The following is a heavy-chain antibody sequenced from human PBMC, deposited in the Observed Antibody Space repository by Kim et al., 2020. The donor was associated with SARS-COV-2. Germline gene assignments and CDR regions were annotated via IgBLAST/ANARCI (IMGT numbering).Heavy chain of an antibody. D-gene: IGHD3-16*01. CDR2: ISSSSSYI. V-gene: IGHV3-21*01. CDR3: AREWGLGWFDP. Sequence: GGSLRLSCAASGFTFSSYSMNWVRQAPGKGLEWVSSISSSSSYIYYADSVKGRFTISRDNAKNSLYLQMNSLRAEDTAVYYCAREWGLGWFDPWGQGTLVTVSS. CDR1: GFTFSSYS. J-gene: IGHJ5*02.